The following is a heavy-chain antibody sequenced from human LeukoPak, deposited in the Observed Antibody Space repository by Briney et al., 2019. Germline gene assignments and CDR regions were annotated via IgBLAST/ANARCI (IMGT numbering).Heavy chain of an antibody. D-gene: IGHD5-18*01. CDR3: ARAYNYGLDY. V-gene: IGHV3-64*01. CDR1: GFTFSSYA. Sequence: GGSLRLSCAASGFTFSSYAMHWVRQAPGKGLEYVSTITSDGTSTYYANSVKVGFTISRDNSKNTLYLQMGSLRAEDMAVYYCARAYNYGLDYWGQGTLVTVSS. J-gene: IGHJ4*02. CDR2: ITSDGTST.